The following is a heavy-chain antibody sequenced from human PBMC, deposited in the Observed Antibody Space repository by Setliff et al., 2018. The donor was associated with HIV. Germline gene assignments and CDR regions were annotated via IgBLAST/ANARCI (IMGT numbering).Heavy chain of an antibody. CDR3: ARRRPPPSGSYSKYYMDV. CDR2: IYYSGST. D-gene: IGHD1-26*01. J-gene: IGHJ6*03. Sequence: SETLSLTCTVSGYSISSHYWSWIRQPPGKGLEWIGSIYYSGSTYYNPSLKSRVTISVDTSKNQFSLKVSSVTAADTAVYYCARRRPPPSGSYSKYYMDVWGKGTTVTVSS. V-gene: IGHV4-38-2*02. CDR1: GYSISSHY.